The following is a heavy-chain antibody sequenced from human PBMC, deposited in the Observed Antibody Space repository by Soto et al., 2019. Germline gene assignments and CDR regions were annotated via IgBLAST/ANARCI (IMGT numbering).Heavy chain of an antibody. Sequence: EGSLRLSCVASRVTFSSFAMSWVRQAPGKGLEWVSTISGSGGSTYYADSVKGRLTISRDNSKNTLSLHINSLRAEDTAVYYCAKVEFLDLWRASHFDYCGQGLLVTVSS. V-gene: IGHV3-23*01. CDR1: RVTFSSFA. CDR2: ISGSGGST. J-gene: IGHJ4*02. CDR3: AKVEFLDLWRASHFDY. D-gene: IGHD3-3*01.